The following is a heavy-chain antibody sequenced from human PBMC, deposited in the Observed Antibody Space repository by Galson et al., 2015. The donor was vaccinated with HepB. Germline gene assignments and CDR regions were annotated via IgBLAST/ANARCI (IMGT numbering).Heavy chain of an antibody. CDR2: ILYDGSNK. CDR1: GFTFSSYG. Sequence: SLRLSCAASGFTFSSYGMHWVRQAPGKGLEWVAVILYDGSNKYNADSVKGRFTISRDNSKNTLYLQMNSLRAEDKAVYYCAKDRSFRVLFGVAQIHHAFAIWGQVTMVTVSS. CDR3: AKDRSFRVLFGVAQIHHAFAI. V-gene: IGHV3-30*18. J-gene: IGHJ3*02. D-gene: IGHD3-3*01.